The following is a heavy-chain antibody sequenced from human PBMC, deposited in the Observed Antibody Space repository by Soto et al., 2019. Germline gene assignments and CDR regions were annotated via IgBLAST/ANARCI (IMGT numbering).Heavy chain of an antibody. Sequence: PGGSLRLSCADSGLSFSSYGMHWVRQAPGEGLEWVSAISCGGSSKYYVASVEGRFTISRDNAKNSLYLQMNSLRAEDTAVYYCARDQSSGWTDDLDYWGQGTLVTVSS. CDR3: ARDQSSGWTDDLDY. D-gene: IGHD6-19*01. V-gene: IGHV3-30*03. J-gene: IGHJ4*02. CDR2: ISCGGSSK. CDR1: GLSFSSYG.